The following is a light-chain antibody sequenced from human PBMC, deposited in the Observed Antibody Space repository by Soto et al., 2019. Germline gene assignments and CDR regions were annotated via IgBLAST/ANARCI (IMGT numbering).Light chain of an antibody. CDR2: GNR. CDR1: SSNIGAGYD. Sequence: QSALTQPPSVSGAPGQRVTLSCTGSSSNIGAGYDVHWYQQLPGTAPKLLIHGNRNRPSGVPDRFSGSKSGTSASLAITGLQAEDEADYYCQSYDSSLSGYVFGTGTRSPS. V-gene: IGLV1-40*01. CDR3: QSYDSSLSGYV. J-gene: IGLJ1*01.